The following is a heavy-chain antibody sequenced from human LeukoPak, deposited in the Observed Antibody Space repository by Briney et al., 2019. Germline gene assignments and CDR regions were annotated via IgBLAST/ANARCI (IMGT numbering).Heavy chain of an antibody. CDR1: GYSISSGYY. CDR2: IYHSGST. V-gene: IGHV4-38-2*02. D-gene: IGHD3-22*01. Sequence: SETLSPTCTVSGYSISSGYYWGWIRQPPGKGLEWIGSIYHSGSTYYNPSLKSRVTISVDTSKNQFSLKLSSVTAADTAVYYCARDSIDSSGYYYYFDYWGQGTLVTVSS. J-gene: IGHJ4*02. CDR3: ARDSIDSSGYYYYFDY.